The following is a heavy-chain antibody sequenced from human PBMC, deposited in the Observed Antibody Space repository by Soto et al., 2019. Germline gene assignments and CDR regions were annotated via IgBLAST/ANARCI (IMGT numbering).Heavy chain of an antibody. CDR1: GFTLSSYW. V-gene: IGHV3-74*01. Sequence: EVQLVESGGGIVQPGGSVRLSCAASGFTLSSYWIHWVRQAPGKGLVWASRINGDGSTTNYADSLKGRFTISRDNAKNTMFLQMNSLRAEDTAVYFCARGRSGSYSFDYWGQGTLVTVSS. CDR2: INGDGSTT. D-gene: IGHD3-10*01. CDR3: ARGRSGSYSFDY. J-gene: IGHJ4*02.